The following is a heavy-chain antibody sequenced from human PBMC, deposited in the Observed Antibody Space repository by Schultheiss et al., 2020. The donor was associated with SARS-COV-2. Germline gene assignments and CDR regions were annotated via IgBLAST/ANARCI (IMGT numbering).Heavy chain of an antibody. CDR3: ARAGYSYGYYYYYMDV. J-gene: IGHJ6*03. Sequence: GESLKISCAASGFTFSSYWMSWVRQAPGKGLEWVANIKQDGSEKYYVDSVKGRFTISRDNAKNSLYLQMNSLRAEDTSVYYCARAGYSYGYYYYYMDVWGKGTTVTVSS. V-gene: IGHV3-7*01. CDR2: IKQDGSEK. CDR1: GFTFSSYW. D-gene: IGHD5-18*01.